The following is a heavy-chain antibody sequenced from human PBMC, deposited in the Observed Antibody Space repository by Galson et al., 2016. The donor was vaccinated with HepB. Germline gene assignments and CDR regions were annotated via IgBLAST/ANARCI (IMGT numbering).Heavy chain of an antibody. CDR2: INYSGRT. CDR1: GGSISSGGYY. CDR3: AKDEGFYNGMDF. J-gene: IGHJ6*02. V-gene: IGHV4-31*03. D-gene: IGHD2-2*02. Sequence: TLSLTCTVSGGSISSGGYYWSWIRQHPGKGLEWIGYINYSGRTYYIPSLKSRVTISVDTSKNQFSMKLNSVIAADTAVYYCAKDEGFYNGMDFWGQGTTVTVSS.